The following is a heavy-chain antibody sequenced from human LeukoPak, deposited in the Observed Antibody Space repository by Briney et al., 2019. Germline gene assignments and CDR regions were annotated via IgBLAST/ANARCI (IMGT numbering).Heavy chain of an antibody. CDR3: ARHRPGTYSTDY. V-gene: IGHV3-23*05. J-gene: IGHJ4*02. D-gene: IGHD1-26*01. Sequence: PGGSLRLSCTASGFTFDNHGMTWARQAPGKGLEWVSTIDKRGDKIYQPDSMKGRFTISRDNSKNTVYLQMNSLRGEDTAVYFCARHRPGTYSTDYWGQGTLVTVSS. CDR2: IDKRGDKI. CDR1: GFTFDNHG.